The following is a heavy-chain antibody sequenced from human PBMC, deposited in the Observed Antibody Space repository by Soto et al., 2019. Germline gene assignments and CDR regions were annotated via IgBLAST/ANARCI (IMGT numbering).Heavy chain of an antibody. V-gene: IGHV1-46*03. J-gene: IGHJ5*02. Sequence: QVQLVQSGAAVKKPGASVKVSCKASGYTFTSYYIHWVRQAPGQGLEWMGVINPSGGSTSYAQNFQGRVTMTRDTSTSTVYMELSSLRSEDTAVYYCVRESTPTRWFDPWGQGTLVTVSS. CDR2: INPSGGST. CDR3: VRESTPTRWFDP. D-gene: IGHD2-2*01. CDR1: GYTFTSYY.